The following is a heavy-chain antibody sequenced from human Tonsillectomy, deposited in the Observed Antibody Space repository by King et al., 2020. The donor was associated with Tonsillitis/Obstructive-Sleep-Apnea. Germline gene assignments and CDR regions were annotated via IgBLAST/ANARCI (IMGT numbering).Heavy chain of an antibody. D-gene: IGHD4-23*01. CDR3: ARAGSVVGRSNDAFDI. V-gene: IGHV3-13*04. Sequence: VQLVESGGGLVQPGGSLRLSCAASGFTVSSYDMHWVRQATGKSLEWVSAIGTAGDTHYPCSEKGRFTISRENAKNSLYLQKDSLRAGDTAVYYCARAGSVVGRSNDAFDIWGQGTMVTVSS. CDR2: IGTAGDT. J-gene: IGHJ3*02. CDR1: GFTVSSYD.